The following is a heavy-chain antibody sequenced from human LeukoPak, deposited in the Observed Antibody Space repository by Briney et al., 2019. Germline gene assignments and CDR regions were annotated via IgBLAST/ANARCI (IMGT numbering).Heavy chain of an antibody. J-gene: IGHJ4*02. CDR3: TTRSAARMVRGVITAFDY. V-gene: IGHV3-48*03. Sequence: GGSLRLSCVVSGFTFSSYEMTWVRQAPGKGLEWVAYIGSSGGSIYYADSVKGRFTISRDNAKNTLYLQMNSLKTEDTAVYYCTTRSAARMVRGVITAFDYWGQGTLVTVSS. CDR1: GFTFSSYE. CDR2: IGSSGGSI. D-gene: IGHD3-10*01.